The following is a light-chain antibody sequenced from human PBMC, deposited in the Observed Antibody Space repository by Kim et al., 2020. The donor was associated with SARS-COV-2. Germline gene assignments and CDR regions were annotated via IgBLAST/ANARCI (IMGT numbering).Light chain of an antibody. CDR3: QQYDNWPYT. V-gene: IGKV3-15*01. Sequence: SVSPGESATLSCRASHSVSSNLAWYQQKPGQAPRLLIYAASTRATGLPARFSGSGSGTEFTLTISNLQAEDFAVYHCQQYDNWPYTFGQGTKLEI. CDR2: AAS. J-gene: IGKJ2*01. CDR1: HSVSSN.